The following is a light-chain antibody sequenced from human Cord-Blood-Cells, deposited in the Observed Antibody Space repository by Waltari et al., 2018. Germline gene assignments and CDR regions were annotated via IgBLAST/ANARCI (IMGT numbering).Light chain of an antibody. V-gene: IGLV3-1*01. CDR1: NLGVKH. J-gene: IGLJ2*01. Sequence: SYELTQPPSVSVSPGQTASITCSGDNLGVKHACCIQQKPGPSPVLVIYQDSKRPSGIPERFSGSNSGNTATLTISGTQAMDEADYYCQAWDSSTVVIGGGTKLTVL. CDR3: QAWDSSTVV. CDR2: QDS.